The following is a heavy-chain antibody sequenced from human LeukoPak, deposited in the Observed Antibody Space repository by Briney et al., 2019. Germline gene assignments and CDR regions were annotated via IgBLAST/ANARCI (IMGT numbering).Heavy chain of an antibody. CDR2: IYSAGNT. D-gene: IGHD3-9*01. CDR3: VSHSDPLTGYSFDY. Sequence: GGSLRLPCTASGFTVSSNYMSWIRQAPGKGLEWVSIIYSAGNTYYADSVKGRFTISRDDSKNTLSLQMNSLRAEDTAVYYCVSHSDPLTGYSFDYWGQRSLVTLSS. CDR1: GFTVSSNY. J-gene: IGHJ4*02. V-gene: IGHV3-53*01.